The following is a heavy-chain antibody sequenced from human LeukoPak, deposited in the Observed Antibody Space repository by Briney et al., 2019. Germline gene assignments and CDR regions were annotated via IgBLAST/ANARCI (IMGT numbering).Heavy chain of an antibody. CDR2: IYYSGST. CDR1: GGSISSYY. J-gene: IGHJ4*02. CDR3: AREPPGDYGGNYFDY. V-gene: IGHV4-59*01. Sequence: SETLSLTCTVSGGSISSYYWSWIRQPPGKGLEWIRYIYYSGSTNYNPSLKSRVTISVDTSKNQFSLKLSSVTAADTAVYYCAREPPGDYGGNYFDYWGQGTLVTVSS. D-gene: IGHD4-23*01.